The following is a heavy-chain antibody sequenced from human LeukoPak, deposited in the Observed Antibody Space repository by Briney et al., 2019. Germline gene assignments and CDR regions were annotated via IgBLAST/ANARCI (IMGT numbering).Heavy chain of an antibody. Sequence: ASVKVSCKASGYTFTSYGFSWVRQAPGQGLEWMGWISAYNGNTDYPQNLQGRVTLTTDTSTSTAYVELRSLRSDDTAVYYCARDTYTTVTAMDVWGKGTTVIVSS. V-gene: IGHV1-18*01. CDR1: GYTFTSYG. CDR3: ARDTYTTVTAMDV. D-gene: IGHD4-17*01. CDR2: ISAYNGNT. J-gene: IGHJ6*03.